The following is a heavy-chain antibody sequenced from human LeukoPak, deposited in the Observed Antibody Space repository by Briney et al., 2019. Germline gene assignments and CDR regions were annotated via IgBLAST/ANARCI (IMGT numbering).Heavy chain of an antibody. CDR1: SFAFTTYA. D-gene: IGHD1-26*01. Sequence: GSLRLTCAASSFAFTTYAMSWVRQAPGKGLEWVSGISGSGITTYYADSVKGRFTISRDNSKVTLYLQMNSLRAEDTAVYYCANLQKWWGQGTLVTVSS. CDR2: ISGSGITT. V-gene: IGHV3-23*01. CDR3: ANLQKW. J-gene: IGHJ4*02.